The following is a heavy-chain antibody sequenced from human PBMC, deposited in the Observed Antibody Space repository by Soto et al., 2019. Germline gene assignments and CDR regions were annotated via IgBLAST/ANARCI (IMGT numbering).Heavy chain of an antibody. CDR1: GFTFSSYA. V-gene: IGHV3-23*01. Sequence: EVQLMESGGGLVQPGGSLRLSCAASGFTFSSYAMSGVRQAPGKGLEWVSVITGSGSTTYHADSVKGRFTISRDNSKNTLCLQRNGLRAEDTAVYYCARRGGALGYWGQGTLVTVSS. J-gene: IGHJ4*02. CDR2: ITGSGSTT. CDR3: ARRGGALGY. D-gene: IGHD3-16*01.